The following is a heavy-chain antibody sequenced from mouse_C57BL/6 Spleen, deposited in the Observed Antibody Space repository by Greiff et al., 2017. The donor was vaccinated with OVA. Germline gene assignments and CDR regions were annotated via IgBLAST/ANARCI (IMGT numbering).Heavy chain of an antibody. Sequence: QVQLQQSGAELARPGASVKLSCKASGYTFTSSGISWVKQRTGQGLEWIGEIYPRSGNTYYNEKFKGKATLTADKSSSTAYMELRSLTSEDSAVYFCGGSSWGYYFDYWGQGTTLTVSS. V-gene: IGHV1-81*01. CDR1: GYTFTSSG. J-gene: IGHJ2*01. CDR3: GGSSWGYYFDY. CDR2: IYPRSGNT. D-gene: IGHD1-1*01.